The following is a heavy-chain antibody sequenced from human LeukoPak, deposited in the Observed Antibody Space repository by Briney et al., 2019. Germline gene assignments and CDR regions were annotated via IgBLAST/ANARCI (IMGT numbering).Heavy chain of an antibody. Sequence: SETLSLTCAVYGGSFSGYYWSWIRQPPGKGLEWIGEINHSGSTNYNPSLKGRVTTSVDTSKNQFSLKLSSVTAADTAVYYCAREAGYYYGSGRRAYYYYGMDVWGQGTTVTVSS. CDR3: AREAGYYYGSGRRAYYYYGMDV. CDR2: INHSGST. D-gene: IGHD3-10*01. V-gene: IGHV4-34*01. CDR1: GGSFSGYY. J-gene: IGHJ6*02.